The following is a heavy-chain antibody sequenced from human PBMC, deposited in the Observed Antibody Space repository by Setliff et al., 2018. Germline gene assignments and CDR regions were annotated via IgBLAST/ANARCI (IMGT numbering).Heavy chain of an antibody. Sequence: SETLSLTCTVSGDSVSLGNHYWNWIRQPPGKGLEWIGYIYYTGSTKYNPSLKSRVTISVDTSKNQFSLKLNPVTAADTAVYYCATMTYSSGYYPLDYWGQGTLVTVSS. D-gene: IGHD3-22*01. CDR1: GDSVSLGNHY. CDR3: ATMTYSSGYYPLDY. V-gene: IGHV4-61*01. J-gene: IGHJ4*02. CDR2: IYYTGST.